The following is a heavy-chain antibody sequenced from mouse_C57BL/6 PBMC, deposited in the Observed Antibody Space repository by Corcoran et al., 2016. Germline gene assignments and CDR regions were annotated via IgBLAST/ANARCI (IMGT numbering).Heavy chain of an antibody. CDR3: VRDSNWYCDV. CDR1: GYTFTTYG. D-gene: IGHD2-5*01. CDR2: INTYSGVP. J-gene: IGHJ1*03. Sequence: QIQLIHSGPELKKPGETVKISCKASGYTFTTYGMPWVKQDPGKGLKWMGWINTYSGVPTHDDDFKGRFAFSVDTSASTAYLQINTLKSEDTATYFCVRDSNWYCDVWGTGTTVTVSS. V-gene: IGHV9-3*01.